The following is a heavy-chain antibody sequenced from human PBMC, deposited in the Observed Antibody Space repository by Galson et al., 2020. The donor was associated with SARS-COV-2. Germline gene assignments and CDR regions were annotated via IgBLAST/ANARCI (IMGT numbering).Heavy chain of an antibody. V-gene: IGHV3-7*03. CDR1: GFTFSSYW. Sequence: GGSLRLSCAASGFTFSSYWMSWVRQAPGKGLEWVANIKQAGSETYYVDSGKGRFTISRDNAKNSLYLQMNSLRAEDTAVYYCARESRYFDWLTKYYYYYGMDVWGQGTTVTVSS. D-gene: IGHD3-9*01. J-gene: IGHJ6*02. CDR3: ARESRYFDWLTKYYYYYGMDV. CDR2: IKQAGSET.